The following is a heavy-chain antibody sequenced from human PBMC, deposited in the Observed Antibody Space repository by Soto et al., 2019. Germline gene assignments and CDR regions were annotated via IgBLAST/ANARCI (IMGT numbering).Heavy chain of an antibody. CDR1: GGTFSSYA. D-gene: IGHD3-22*01. J-gene: IGHJ4*01. CDR2: IIPIFGTA. V-gene: IGHV1-69*13. CDR3: ARDYPYEGYDSSGSLFDY. Sequence: SVKVSCKASGGTFSSYAISWVRQAPGQGLEWMGGIIPIFGTANYAQKFQGRVTITADESTSTAYMELSSLRSEDTAVYYCARDYPYEGYDSSGSLFDYWGHGTLVTISS.